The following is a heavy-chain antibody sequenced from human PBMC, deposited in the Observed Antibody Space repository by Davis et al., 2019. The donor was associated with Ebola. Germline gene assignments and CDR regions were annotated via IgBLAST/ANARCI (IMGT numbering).Heavy chain of an antibody. V-gene: IGHV1-2*06. D-gene: IGHD2-15*01. CDR3: ARGPTYCTGGTCYRKSWLDP. J-gene: IGHJ5*02. Sequence: ASVKVSCKASGYTFTSYYIHWVRQAPGQGLEWMGRINPDSGGTDYAQKFQGRVTMTWDTPINTAYMELSSLRSEDTAVYYCARGPTYCTGGTCYRKSWLDPWGQGTLVTVSS. CDR2: INPDSGGT. CDR1: GYTFTSYY.